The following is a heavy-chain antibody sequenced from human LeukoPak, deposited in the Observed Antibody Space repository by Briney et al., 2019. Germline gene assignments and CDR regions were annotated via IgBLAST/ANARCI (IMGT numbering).Heavy chain of an antibody. CDR1: GYTLTELS. Sequence: ESSVKVSCKVSGYTLTELSMHWVRQAPGKGLEWMGGFDPEDGETIYAQKFQGRVTMTADTPTDTAYMELSSLRSEDTAVYYCATRTPYYDFWSGNIFLAYWGQGTLVTVSS. CDR2: FDPEDGET. V-gene: IGHV1-24*01. D-gene: IGHD3-3*01. J-gene: IGHJ4*02. CDR3: ATRTPYYDFWSGNIFLAY.